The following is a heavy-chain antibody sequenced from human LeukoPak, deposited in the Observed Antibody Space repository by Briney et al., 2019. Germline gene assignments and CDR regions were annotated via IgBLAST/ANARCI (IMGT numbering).Heavy chain of an antibody. J-gene: IGHJ6*02. CDR3: ARDGSRSIPPYYYYGMGV. V-gene: IGHV3-48*03. Sequence: GGSPRLSCAASGFTFSSYEMNWVRQAPGKGLEWVSYISSSGSTIYYADSVKGRFTISRDNAKNSLYLQMNSLRTEDTAVYYCARDGSRSIPPYYYYGMGVWGQGTTVTVSS. CDR2: ISSSGSTI. CDR1: GFTFSSYE. D-gene: IGHD6-13*01.